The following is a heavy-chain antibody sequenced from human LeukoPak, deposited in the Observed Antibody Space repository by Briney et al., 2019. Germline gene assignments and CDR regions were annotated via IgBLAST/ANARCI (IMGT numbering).Heavy chain of an antibody. CDR2: IYHNGNT. V-gene: IGHV4-4*02. D-gene: IGHD5-24*01. CDR3: ARGLVATSP. J-gene: IGHJ4*02. CDR1: GASISSTNW. Sequence: SETLSLTCAVSGASISSTNWWSWVRQPPGKGLEWIGEIYHNGNTNFNPSLKSRVTISVDKSKNQFSLKVRSVTAADTAVYYCARGLVATSPWGQGTLVTVSS.